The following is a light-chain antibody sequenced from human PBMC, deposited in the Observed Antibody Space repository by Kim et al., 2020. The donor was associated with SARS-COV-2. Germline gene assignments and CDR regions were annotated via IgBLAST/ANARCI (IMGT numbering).Light chain of an antibody. J-gene: IGLJ3*02. Sequence: ALGQKVRITCQGDSLRGRYASWYQQKPGQAPILVIYLKNKRPSGIPERFSGSSSGNTASLTITGAQEEDEADYYCNSRDTSGDQWVFGGGTKLTVL. CDR2: LKN. CDR1: SLRGRY. CDR3: NSRDTSGDQWV. V-gene: IGLV3-19*01.